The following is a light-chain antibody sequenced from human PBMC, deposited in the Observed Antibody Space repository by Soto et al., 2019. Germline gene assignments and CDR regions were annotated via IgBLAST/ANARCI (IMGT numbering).Light chain of an antibody. V-gene: IGKV3-20*01. CDR2: GAS. CDR3: QQYGSSPPWT. CDR1: QTVSSNY. Sequence: EIVLTQSPVTLSLSPAERATLSCRASQTVSSNYLAWYQQKPGQAPRLLIYGASIRATGIPDRFTGSGSGTDFTLTISRVEPEDFAVNYCQQYGSSPPWTIGQGTKVEVK. J-gene: IGKJ1*01.